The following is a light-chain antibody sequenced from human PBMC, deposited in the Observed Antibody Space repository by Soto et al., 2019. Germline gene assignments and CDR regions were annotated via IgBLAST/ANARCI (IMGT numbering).Light chain of an antibody. CDR3: QQYGSSPPLT. Sequence: EIVLTQSPGTLSLSLGGRATLSCRASRSVSSSFLAWHQQKPGQAPRLVIYGASSRATGIPDRFSGSGSGTDFTLTISKLEPEDFAVYYCQQYGSSPPLTFGGGTKVDIK. V-gene: IGKV3-20*01. CDR1: RSVSSSF. CDR2: GAS. J-gene: IGKJ4*01.